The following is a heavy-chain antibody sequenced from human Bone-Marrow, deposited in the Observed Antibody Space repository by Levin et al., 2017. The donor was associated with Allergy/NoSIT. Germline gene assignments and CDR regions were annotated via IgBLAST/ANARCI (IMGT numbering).Heavy chain of an antibody. CDR1: GFTFGNYG. CDR2: FSSSNGDT. J-gene: IGHJ1*01. D-gene: IGHD3-22*01. CDR3: ARAGYYDSSNYPLGF. V-gene: IGHV1-18*01. Sequence: ASVKVSCKTSGFTFGNYGFGWVRQAPGQGLEWLGWFSSSNGDTKYSQSLQGRFSMTTQSSTSTVYMELRSLTTDDTAVYYCARAGYYDSSNYPLGFWGQGTLVTVSS.